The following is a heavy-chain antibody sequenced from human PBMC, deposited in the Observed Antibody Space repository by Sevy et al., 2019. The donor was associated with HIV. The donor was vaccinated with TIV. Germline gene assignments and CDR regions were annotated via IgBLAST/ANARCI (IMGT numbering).Heavy chain of an antibody. V-gene: IGHV4-31*03. J-gene: IGHJ5*02. CDR3: ARLRFLEWLPPLMVFDP. CDR1: GGSISSGGYY. CDR2: IYYSGSA. Sequence: SETLSLTCTVSGGSISSGGYYWSWIRQHPGKGLEWIWYIYYSGSAYYNPSLKSRVTISVDTSKNQFSLKLSSVTAADTAVYYCARLRFLEWLPPLMVFDPWGQGTLVTVSS. D-gene: IGHD3-3*01.